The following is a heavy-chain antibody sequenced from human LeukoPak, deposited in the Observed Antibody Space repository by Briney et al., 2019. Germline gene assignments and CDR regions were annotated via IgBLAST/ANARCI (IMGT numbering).Heavy chain of an antibody. CDR3: ARGGRTTWHGMDV. V-gene: IGHV3-23*01. CDR2: VSGSGAAT. CDR1: GFTFSNYA. Sequence: GGSLRLSCAASGFTFSNYAMSWVRQAPGKGLEWVSAVSGSGAATFYADSAKGRFTISRDNSKNTLYLQMNSLRAEDTAVYYCARGGRTTWHGMDVWGQGTTVTVSS. J-gene: IGHJ6*02. D-gene: IGHD4-17*01.